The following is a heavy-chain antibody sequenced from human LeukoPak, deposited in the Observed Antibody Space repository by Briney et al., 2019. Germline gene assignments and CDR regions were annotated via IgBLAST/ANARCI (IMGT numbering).Heavy chain of an antibody. CDR3: ARGDGLWFGELLIY. J-gene: IGHJ4*02. Sequence: SETLSLTCAVYGGSFSGYYWSWIRQPPGKGLEWIGYIYYSGSTNYNPSLESRVTISVDTSKNQFSLKLSSVTAADTAVYYCARGDGLWFGELLIYWGQGALVTVSS. CDR2: IYYSGST. V-gene: IGHV4-59*01. CDR1: GGSFSGYY. D-gene: IGHD3-10*01.